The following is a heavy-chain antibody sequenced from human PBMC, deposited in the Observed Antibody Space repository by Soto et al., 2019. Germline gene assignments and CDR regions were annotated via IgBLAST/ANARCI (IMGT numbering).Heavy chain of an antibody. CDR2: ISYDGSNK. D-gene: IGHD3-3*01. CDR3: ARVPTIFGVVIPYYFDY. J-gene: IGHJ4*02. CDR1: GFTFSSYA. V-gene: IGHV3-30*09. Sequence: GGSLRLSCAASGFTFSSYAMHWVRQAPCKGLEWVAVISYDGSNKYYADSVKGRFAISRDNSKNTLYLQMNSLRAEDTAVYYCARVPTIFGVVIPYYFDYWGQGTLVTV.